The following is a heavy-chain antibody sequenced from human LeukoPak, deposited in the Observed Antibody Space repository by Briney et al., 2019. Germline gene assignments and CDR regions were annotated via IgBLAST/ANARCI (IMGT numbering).Heavy chain of an antibody. CDR2: IYYSGST. CDR3: ARPGYSSSWHNYFDY. CDR1: GGSISSSSYY. D-gene: IGHD6-13*01. Sequence: SETLSLTCTVSGGSISSSSYYWGWIRQPPGKGLEWIGSIYYSGSTYYNPSLKSRVTISVDTSKSQFYLKLSSVTAADTAVYYCARPGYSSSWHNYFDYWGQGTLVTVSS. V-gene: IGHV4-39*01. J-gene: IGHJ4*02.